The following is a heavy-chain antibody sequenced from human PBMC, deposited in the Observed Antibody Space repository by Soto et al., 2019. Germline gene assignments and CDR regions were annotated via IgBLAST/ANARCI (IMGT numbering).Heavy chain of an antibody. V-gene: IGHV4-59*08. Sequence: SETLSLTCTVSGGSISSYYWSWIRQPPGKGLEWVGYIYYTGSTNYNPSLRSRVTISVDTSKNQFSLKLSSVSAADTATYYCARLGGYCDRTGCYGYYALDVWGQGTTVTVSS. CDR3: ARLGGYCDRTGCYGYYALDV. CDR1: GGSISSYY. D-gene: IGHD2-15*01. J-gene: IGHJ6*02. CDR2: IYYTGST.